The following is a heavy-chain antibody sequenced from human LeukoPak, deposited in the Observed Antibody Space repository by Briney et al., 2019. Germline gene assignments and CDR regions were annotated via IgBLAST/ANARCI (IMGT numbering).Heavy chain of an antibody. J-gene: IGHJ4*02. CDR1: GFTFSSYS. D-gene: IGHD2-15*01. V-gene: IGHV3-21*01. Sequence: PGGSLRLSCAASGFTFSSYSMNWVRQAPGKGLEWVSSISSSSSYIYYADSVKGRFTISRGNAKNSLYLQMNSLRAEDTAVYYCARDRVGQENFDYWGQGTLVTVSS. CDR3: ARDRVGQENFDY. CDR2: ISSSSSYI.